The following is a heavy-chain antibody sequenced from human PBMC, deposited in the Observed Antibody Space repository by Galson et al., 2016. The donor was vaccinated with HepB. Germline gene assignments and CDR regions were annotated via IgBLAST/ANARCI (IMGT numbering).Heavy chain of an antibody. CDR3: ASSLSPNYYYYGLDV. CDR2: ISYDGSNK. Sequence: SLRLSCAASGFTFSSYGMHWVRQAPDKGLEWVAVISYDGSNKHYAPSVKGRFTISRDNSKSTLYLQMNSLRAEDTAVYYCASSLSPNYYYYGLDVWGHGTTVTVS. D-gene: IGHD2/OR15-2a*01. J-gene: IGHJ6*02. V-gene: IGHV3-30-3*01. CDR1: GFTFSSYG.